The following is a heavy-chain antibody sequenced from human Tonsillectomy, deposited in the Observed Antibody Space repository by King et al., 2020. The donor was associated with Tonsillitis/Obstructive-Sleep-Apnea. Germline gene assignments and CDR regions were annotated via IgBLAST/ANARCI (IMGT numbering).Heavy chain of an antibody. Sequence: QLQESGPGLVKPSETLSLTCTVSGGSISSYYWSWIRQPPGKGLGWIGYIDHSGSTNYNSSLKSRVTISVDTSKNQFSLKLSSVTAADTGVYYCAREALDAFVIWGQGTMVTVSS. CDR1: GGSISSYY. CDR3: AREALDAFVI. V-gene: IGHV4-59*01. J-gene: IGHJ3*02. CDR2: IDHSGST.